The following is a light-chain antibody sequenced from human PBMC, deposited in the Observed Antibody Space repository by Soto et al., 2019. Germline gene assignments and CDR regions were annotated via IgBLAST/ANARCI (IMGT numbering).Light chain of an antibody. Sequence: DIVLTQSPDTLSLSPGDRGTLSCRASQNIDSAYLAWYQQKPGQAPRLLIYGASNRASAVPARFSGSGSGTEFTLTIGRLEPEDVAVYYCQHYGASPKFTFGGGTKVEIK. CDR1: QNIDSAY. CDR3: QHYGASPKFT. CDR2: GAS. J-gene: IGKJ4*01. V-gene: IGKV3-20*01.